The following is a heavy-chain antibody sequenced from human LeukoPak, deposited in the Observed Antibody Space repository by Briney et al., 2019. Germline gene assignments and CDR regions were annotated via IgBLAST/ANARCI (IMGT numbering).Heavy chain of an antibody. J-gene: IGHJ4*02. V-gene: IGHV1-24*01. CDR2: FDPEDGET. D-gene: IGHD5-12*01. CDR1: GYTLTELS. CDR3: ATAADIVATIPFDY. Sequence: GASVKVSCKVSGYTLTELSTHWVRQAPGKGLEWMGGFDPEDGETIYAQKFQGRVTMTEDTSTDTAYMELSSLRSEDTAVYYCATAADIVATIPFDYWGQGTLVTVSS.